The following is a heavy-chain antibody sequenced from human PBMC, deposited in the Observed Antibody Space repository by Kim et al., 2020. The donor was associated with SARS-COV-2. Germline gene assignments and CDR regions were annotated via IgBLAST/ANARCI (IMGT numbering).Heavy chain of an antibody. J-gene: IGHJ6*02. D-gene: IGHD1-1*01. CDR3: AGRTGPRGMDV. V-gene: IGHV1-69*01. CDR2: A. Sequence: ANYAQKFQGRVTITADDSTSTAYMELSSLRSEDTAVYYCAGRTGPRGMDVWGQGTTVTVSS.